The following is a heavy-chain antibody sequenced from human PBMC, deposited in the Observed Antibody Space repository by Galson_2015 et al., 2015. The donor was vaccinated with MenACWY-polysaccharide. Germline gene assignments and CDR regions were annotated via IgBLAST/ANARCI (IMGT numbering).Heavy chain of an antibody. J-gene: IGHJ4*02. CDR1: GFTFRNYG. Sequence: SLRLSCAASGFTFRNYGMHWVRQAPGKGLVWVAIIYYDGSDKYYADSVKGRFTISRDNPRNTLYLQMNSLGVEDTAIYYCASGRAPNGDASLTFFDYWGQGTLVPVSS. CDR3: ASGRAPNGDASLTFFDY. CDR2: IYYDGSDK. D-gene: IGHD2-21*02. V-gene: IGHV3-33*01.